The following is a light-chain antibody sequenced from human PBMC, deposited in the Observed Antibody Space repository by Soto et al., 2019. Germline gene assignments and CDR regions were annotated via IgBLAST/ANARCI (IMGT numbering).Light chain of an antibody. CDR2: EVS. CDR1: SSDVGSYNL. Sequence: QSALKQPASVSGSPGQSITISCTGTSSDVGSYNLVSWYQQHPGKAPKLMIYEVSKRPSGVSNRFSGSKSGNTASLTISGLQAEDEDDYYCCSYAGSPYVFGTGTKVTV. CDR3: CSYAGSPYV. J-gene: IGLJ1*01. V-gene: IGLV2-23*02.